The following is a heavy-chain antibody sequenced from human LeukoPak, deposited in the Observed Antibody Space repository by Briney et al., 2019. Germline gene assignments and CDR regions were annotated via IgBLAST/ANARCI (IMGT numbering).Heavy chain of an antibody. D-gene: IGHD3-10*01. J-gene: IGHJ3*02. Sequence: GGSLRLSCAASGFTFSSYEMNWVRQGPGKGLEWISYITTTDTTKYYTDSVKGRFTISRDNAKNSLYLQMHSLRAEDTAVDYCARGGFVFDIWGQRTVVTVSS. CDR2: ITTTDTTK. CDR3: ARGGFVFDI. CDR1: GFTFSSYE. V-gene: IGHV3-48*03.